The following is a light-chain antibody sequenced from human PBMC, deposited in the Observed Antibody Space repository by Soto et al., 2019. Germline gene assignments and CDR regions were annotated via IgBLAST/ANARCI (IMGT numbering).Light chain of an antibody. CDR2: RNN. J-gene: IGLJ2*01. V-gene: IGLV1-47*01. CDR3: AAWDDSLCGSGV. Sequence: QSVLTQPPSASGTPGQRVTISCSGSSSNIGSNYVYWYQQLPGTAPKLLIYRNNQRPSGVPDRFSGSKSGTSASLAISGLRSEDEADYYCAAWDDSLCGSGVFGGGTKLTVL. CDR1: SSNIGSNY.